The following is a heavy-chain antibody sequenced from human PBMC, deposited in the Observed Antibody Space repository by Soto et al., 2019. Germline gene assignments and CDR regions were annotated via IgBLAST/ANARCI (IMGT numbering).Heavy chain of an antibody. CDR3: ARAEQIQIWFSYYYGMDV. Sequence: QVQLVQSGAAVKKPGASVKVSCKASGYTFTSYDINWVRQATGQGLEWMGWMNPNSGNTGYAQKYQGRVNMTRTTSISTAYMELSSLRSEDTAVYYCARAEQIQIWFSYYYGMDVWGQGTTVTVSS. J-gene: IGHJ6*02. D-gene: IGHD5-18*01. CDR2: MNPNSGNT. CDR1: GYTFTSYD. V-gene: IGHV1-8*01.